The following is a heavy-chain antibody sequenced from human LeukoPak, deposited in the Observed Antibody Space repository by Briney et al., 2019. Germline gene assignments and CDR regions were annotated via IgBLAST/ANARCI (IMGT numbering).Heavy chain of an antibody. CDR1: GFTFDDYA. CDR2: ISWNSGSI. J-gene: IGHJ4*02. Sequence: PGGSLRLSCAASGFTFDDYAMHWVRQAPGKGLEWVSGISWNSGSIGYADSVKGRFTISRDNAKNSLYLQMNSLRAEDTALYYCATAGCSSTSCYTHFDYWGQGTLVTVSS. CDR3: ATAGCSSTSCYTHFDY. D-gene: IGHD2-2*02. V-gene: IGHV3-9*01.